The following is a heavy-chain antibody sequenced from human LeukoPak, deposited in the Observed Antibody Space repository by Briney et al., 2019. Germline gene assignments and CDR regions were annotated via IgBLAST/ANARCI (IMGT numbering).Heavy chain of an antibody. V-gene: IGHV3-20*04. Sequence: GGSLRLSCAASGFTFDDYGMSWVRQAPGKGLEWVSSINWNGGSTGYADSVKGRFTISRDNAKNSLYLQMNSLRVEDTALYYCARESLVDYNFYYMDVWGKGTTVTVSS. CDR3: ARESLVDYNFYYMDV. D-gene: IGHD1-26*01. CDR2: INWNGGST. CDR1: GFTFDDYG. J-gene: IGHJ6*03.